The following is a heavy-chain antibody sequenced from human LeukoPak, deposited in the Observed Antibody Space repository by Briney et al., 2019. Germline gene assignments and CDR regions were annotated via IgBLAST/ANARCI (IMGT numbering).Heavy chain of an antibody. D-gene: IGHD5-18*01. V-gene: IGHV4-34*01. J-gene: IGHJ4*02. CDR3: ARRRGYSYGSSISPFDY. CDR1: GGSFSGYY. Sequence: SETLSLTCAVYGGSFSGYYWSWIRQPPGKGLEWIGEINHSGSTNYNPSLKSRVTISVDTSKNQFSLKLSSVTAADMAVYYCARRRGYSYGSSISPFDYWGQGTLVTVSS. CDR2: INHSGST.